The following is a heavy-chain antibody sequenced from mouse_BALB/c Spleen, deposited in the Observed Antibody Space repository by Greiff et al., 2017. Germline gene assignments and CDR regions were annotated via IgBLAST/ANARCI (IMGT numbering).Heavy chain of an antibody. Sequence: EVQLHQSGPELVKPGASVKIPCKASGYTFTDYNMYWVKQSHGKSLEWIGDINPNNGGTIYNQKFKGKATLTVDKSSSTAYMELRSLTSEDTAVYYCAVIGPAWFAYWGQGTMVTVSA. J-gene: IGHJ3*01. CDR1: GYTFTDYN. CDR3: AVIGPAWFAY. V-gene: IGHV1-18*01. CDR2: INPNNGGT. D-gene: IGHD3-3*01.